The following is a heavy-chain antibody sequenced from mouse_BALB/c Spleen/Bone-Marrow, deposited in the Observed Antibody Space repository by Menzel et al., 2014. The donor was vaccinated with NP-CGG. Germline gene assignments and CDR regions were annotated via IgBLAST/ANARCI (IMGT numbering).Heavy chain of an antibody. CDR3: ARQGYFDYDYAMDY. CDR1: GFAFSSYD. CDR2: ISSGGGST. Sequence: EVQLQQSGGGLVKPGGSLKLPCAASGFAFSSYDMSWVRQTPEKRLEWVAYISSGGGSTYYPDTVKGRFTISRDNAKSTLYLQMSSLKSEDTAMYYCARQGYFDYDYAMDYWGQGTSVTVSS. J-gene: IGHJ4*01. D-gene: IGHD2-4*01. V-gene: IGHV5-12-1*01.